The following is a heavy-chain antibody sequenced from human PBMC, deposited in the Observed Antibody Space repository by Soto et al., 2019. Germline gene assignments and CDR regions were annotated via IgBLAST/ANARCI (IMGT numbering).Heavy chain of an antibody. D-gene: IGHD2-2*01. Sequence: EVQLVQSGGDLVQPGGSLRLSCVASGFTFSTYWMTWVRQAPGMGLEWVAGIKEDGSEEVYVDSVKGRFSISRENAKTALYLQLNSLRAEDTAVYYCATAISSPFSNFDYWGQGSLVTVSS. CDR2: IKEDGSEE. CDR3: ATAISSPFSNFDY. CDR1: GFTFSTYW. V-gene: IGHV3-7*01. J-gene: IGHJ4*02.